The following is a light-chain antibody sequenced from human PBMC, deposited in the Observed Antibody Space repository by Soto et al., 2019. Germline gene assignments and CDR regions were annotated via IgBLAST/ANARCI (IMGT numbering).Light chain of an antibody. J-gene: IGLJ2*01. CDR1: SSDVGGYNY. Sequence: QAVVTQPASVSGSPGQSITISCTGTSSDVGGYNYVSWYQQHPGKAPKLMIYDVSNRPSGVSNRFSGSKSGNTASLTISGLQAEDEADYHCSSYTSSSTDVVFGGGTKLTVL. CDR3: SSYTSSSTDVV. CDR2: DVS. V-gene: IGLV2-14*01.